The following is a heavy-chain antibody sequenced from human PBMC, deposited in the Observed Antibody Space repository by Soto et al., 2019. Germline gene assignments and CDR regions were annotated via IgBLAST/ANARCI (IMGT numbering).Heavy chain of an antibody. CDR3: ARDPPYYYDTSGYFDY. CDR1: CYSLSSGYY. J-gene: IGHJ4*02. Sequence: SETLSLTCAVSCYSLSSGYYWGWIRQPPGKGLEWIVSIYHSGSTYYNPSLKSRVNISVDTSKNQFSLKLSSVTAADTAVYYCARDPPYYYDTSGYFDYWGQGTLVTVSS. D-gene: IGHD3-22*01. V-gene: IGHV4-38-2*02. CDR2: IYHSGST.